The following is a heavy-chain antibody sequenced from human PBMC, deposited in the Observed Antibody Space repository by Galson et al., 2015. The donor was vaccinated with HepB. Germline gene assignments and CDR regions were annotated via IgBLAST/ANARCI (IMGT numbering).Heavy chain of an antibody. CDR1: GFAFSNYW. CDR2: INNDGSST. Sequence: SLRLSCAASGFAFSNYWMHWVRQAPGKGLVWVSRINNDGSSTIYADSVRGRFTISRDNAENTLYLQMNSLRVEDTAVYYCVRGFYGRDVWGQGTTVTVSS. CDR3: VRGFYGRDV. J-gene: IGHJ6*02. V-gene: IGHV3-74*01.